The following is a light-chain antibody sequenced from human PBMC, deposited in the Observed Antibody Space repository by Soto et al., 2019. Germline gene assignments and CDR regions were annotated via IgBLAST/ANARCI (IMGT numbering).Light chain of an antibody. CDR3: QQSYSAPCT. J-gene: IGKJ1*01. V-gene: IGKV1-39*01. Sequence: DLQMTQSLSSMSASVGDRFTITCRASQSIISYLNCYQHIPRNAAKVLISDASSWQSGVPSRFSGSGSGTDFTLTISRLQPEDFATYYCQQSYSAPCTFGQGTTLDIK. CDR1: QSIISY. CDR2: DAS.